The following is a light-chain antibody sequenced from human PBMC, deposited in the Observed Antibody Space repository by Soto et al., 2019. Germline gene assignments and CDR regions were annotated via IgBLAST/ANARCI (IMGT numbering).Light chain of an antibody. CDR3: QQYNSYSWA. CDR2: PAS. V-gene: IGKV1-39*01. J-gene: IGKJ1*01. Sequence: DIQMTQSPSSLSASVGDRVTITCRASQTINSQLNWYQQEPGRAPHVLIYPASSLHSGVPSRFSGSASGTDFALTISSLQPDDFATYYCQQYNSYSWAFGQGTKVDIK. CDR1: QTINSQ.